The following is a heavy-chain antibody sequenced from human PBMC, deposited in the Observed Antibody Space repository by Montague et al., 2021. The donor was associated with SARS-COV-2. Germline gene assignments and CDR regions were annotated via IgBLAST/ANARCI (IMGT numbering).Heavy chain of an antibody. J-gene: IGHJ4*02. CDR3: ARGARQGYGFRLGSFDY. CDR1: GGSFSGYY. CDR2: INHSGST. D-gene: IGHD3-10*01. Sequence: TLSLTCAVCGGSFSGYYWNWIRQPPGKGLEWIGEINHSGSTNYNPSLKSRVTMSVDTSKNQFSLKLSSVTAADTAVYYCARGARQGYGFRLGSFDYWGQGTLVTVSS. V-gene: IGHV4-34*01.